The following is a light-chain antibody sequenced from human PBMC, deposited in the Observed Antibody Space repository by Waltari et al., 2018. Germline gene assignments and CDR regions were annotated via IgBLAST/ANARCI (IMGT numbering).Light chain of an antibody. V-gene: IGKV2-24*01. CDR3: MQGTQFPRT. J-gene: IGKJ1*01. CDR1: QSLVHNNGNTY. Sequence: DFVMTHTPLSSPVTRGPPASISSTPRQSLVHNNGNTYLSWLHQRPGQPPRLLLYEVSNRFSGVPDRFSGSGAGTDFTLKISRVEAEDVGVYYCMQGTQFPRTFGQGTKVEIK. CDR2: EVS.